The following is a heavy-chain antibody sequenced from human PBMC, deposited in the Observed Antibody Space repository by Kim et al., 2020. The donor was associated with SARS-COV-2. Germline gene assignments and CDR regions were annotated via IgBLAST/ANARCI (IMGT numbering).Heavy chain of an antibody. CDR3: AKAYPMLLQKYYFDR. D-gene: IGHD2-15*01. J-gene: IGHJ4*02. Sequence: GGSLRLSCAASGFTFSSYAMSWVRQAPGKGLEWVSGTSSSGGSTDYADFAKGRFTISRDNSKNTLYLQMNSLRAEDTAVYYCAKAYPMLLQKYYFDRWGQGTLVTVSS. CDR2: TSSSGGST. CDR1: GFTFSSYA. V-gene: IGHV3-23*01.